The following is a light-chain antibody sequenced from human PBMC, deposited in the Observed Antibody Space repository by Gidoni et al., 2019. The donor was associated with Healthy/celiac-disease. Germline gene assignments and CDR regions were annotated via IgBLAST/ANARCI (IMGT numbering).Light chain of an antibody. V-gene: IGLV1-44*01. CDR1: STNIGSNT. Sequence: QSVLTQPPSASGTPGQRVTISCSGSSTNIGSNTVNWYQQLPGTAPKLLIYSDTQRPSAVPHRFSGSKSGTSASLAISGLQSEDEADYYCAAWDDSLNGVVFGGGTKLTVL. J-gene: IGLJ2*01. CDR2: SDT. CDR3: AAWDDSLNGVV.